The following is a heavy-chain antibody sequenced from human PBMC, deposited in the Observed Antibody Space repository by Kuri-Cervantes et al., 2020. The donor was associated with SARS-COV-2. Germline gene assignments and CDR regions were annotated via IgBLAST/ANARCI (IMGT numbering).Heavy chain of an antibody. J-gene: IGHJ4*02. CDR2: IYYSGST. V-gene: IGHV4-39*01. D-gene: IGHD3-3*01. CDR3: ARLVPYYDFWSGSYYFDY. Sequence: SETLSLTCTVSGGSISSSSYYWGWIRQPPGKGLEWIGSIYYSGSTYYNPSLKSRVTIPVDTSKNQFPLKLSSVTAADTAVYYCARLVPYYDFWSGSYYFDYWGQGTLVTVSS. CDR1: GGSISSSSYY.